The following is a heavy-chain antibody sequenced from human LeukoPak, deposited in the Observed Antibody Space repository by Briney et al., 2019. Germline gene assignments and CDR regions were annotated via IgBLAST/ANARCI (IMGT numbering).Heavy chain of an antibody. Sequence: LPGGSLRLSCAACGFTYSSYAMSWVRQAPGKGLEWVSHISGSSANAYYADSVKGRFIISRDNSKNTLYLQMNSLRAEDTAVYYCATTPSSGWYWFDPWGQGTLVTVSS. D-gene: IGHD6-19*01. CDR1: GFTYSSYA. CDR3: ATTPSSGWYWFDP. CDR2: ISGSSANA. J-gene: IGHJ5*02. V-gene: IGHV3-23*01.